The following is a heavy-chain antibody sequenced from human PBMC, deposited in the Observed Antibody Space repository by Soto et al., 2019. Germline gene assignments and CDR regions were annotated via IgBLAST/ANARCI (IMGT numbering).Heavy chain of an antibody. Sequence: GSGPTLVNPTQTLTLTCTFSWFSLSTSGVGVGWIRQPPGKALEWLALIDWDDDERYRPSLKSRLTITKDTSKNQVVLTMTNMDPVDTATYYCAHSARHHWNSRGWFDPRGQGTLVTLSS. CDR2: IDWDDDE. CDR3: AHSARHHWNSRGWFDP. J-gene: IGHJ5*02. CDR1: WFSLSTSGVG. D-gene: IGHD1-7*01. V-gene: IGHV2-5*02.